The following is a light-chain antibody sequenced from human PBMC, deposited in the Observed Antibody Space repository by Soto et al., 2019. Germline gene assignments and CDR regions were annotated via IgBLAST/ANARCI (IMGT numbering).Light chain of an antibody. CDR1: QSISRH. CDR3: QQTYNMPRT. V-gene: IGKV1-39*01. CDR2: AAS. Sequence: DIQMTQSPSSLSASLGDRVTITCRASQSISRHLNWYQQKPGKAPRLLIYAASSLQSGVTSRFSGSGSETDFILTITSLQPEDSATYYCQQTYNMPRTFGPGTKVD. J-gene: IGKJ3*01.